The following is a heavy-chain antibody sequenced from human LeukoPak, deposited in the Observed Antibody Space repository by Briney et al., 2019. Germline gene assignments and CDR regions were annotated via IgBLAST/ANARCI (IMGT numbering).Heavy chain of an antibody. J-gene: IGHJ3*02. CDR3: ARDPTPPAFDI. Sequence: ASVKVSCKASGYTFTSYGISWVRPAPGQGLGWMGWISAYNGNTNYAPKFQGRGTMTRNTSTSTAYTEWSSLRSEDTAVYYCARDPTPPAFDIWGQGTMVTVSS. CDR1: GYTFTSYG. CDR2: ISAYNGNT. V-gene: IGHV1-18*01.